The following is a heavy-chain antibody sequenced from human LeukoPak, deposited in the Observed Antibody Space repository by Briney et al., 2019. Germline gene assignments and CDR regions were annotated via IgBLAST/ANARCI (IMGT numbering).Heavy chain of an antibody. Sequence: SETLSLTCTVSGGSISSYYWSWIRQPPGKGLEWIAYIYYSGYTNYNPSLKSRASISVDTSKNLCSLRLSSVTAADTAVYYCARHAIYSGGYSFWFDPWVLGTLVTVPS. D-gene: IGHD1-26*01. J-gene: IGHJ5*02. CDR1: GGSISSYY. CDR3: ARHAIYSGGYSFWFDP. CDR2: IYYSGYT. V-gene: IGHV4-59*08.